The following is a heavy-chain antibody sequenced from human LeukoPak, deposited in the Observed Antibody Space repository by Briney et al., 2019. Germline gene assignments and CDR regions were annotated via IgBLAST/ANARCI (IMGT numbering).Heavy chain of an antibody. Sequence: PGGSLRLSCAASGFTFSSYWMSWVRQAPGKGLEWVANIKQDGSEKYYVDSVKGRFTISRDNAKNSLYLQMNSLRAEDTAVYYCARDRTYYDFWGGYYHDAFDIWGQGTMVTVSS. V-gene: IGHV3-7*01. CDR3: ARDRTYYDFWGGYYHDAFDI. J-gene: IGHJ3*02. D-gene: IGHD3-3*01. CDR2: IKQDGSEK. CDR1: GFTFSSYW.